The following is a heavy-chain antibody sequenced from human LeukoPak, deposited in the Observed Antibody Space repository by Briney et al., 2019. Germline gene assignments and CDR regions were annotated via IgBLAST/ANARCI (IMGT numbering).Heavy chain of an antibody. V-gene: IGHV3-21*01. J-gene: IGHJ5*02. Sequence: PGGSLRLSCAASGFTFSSYSMNWVRQAPGKGLEWVSSISSSSSYIYYADSVKGRFTISRDNAKNSLYLQMNSLRAEDTAEYYCARDFTMVRGVILNWFDPWGQGTLVTVSS. CDR3: ARDFTMVRGVILNWFDP. D-gene: IGHD3-10*01. CDR1: GFTFSSYS. CDR2: ISSSSSYI.